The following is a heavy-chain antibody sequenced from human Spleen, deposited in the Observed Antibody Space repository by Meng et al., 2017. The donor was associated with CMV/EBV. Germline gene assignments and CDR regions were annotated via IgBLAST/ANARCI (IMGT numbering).Heavy chain of an antibody. CDR3: ARVQEHTSLGNYWFDP. V-gene: IGHV4-4*02. CDR2: IDHSGNS. Sequence: SETLSLTCAVSGASITTAKWWTWVRQPPGKGLEWVGEIDHSGNSNSNPSLESRLTLSLDTSKNHLSLTMTSVTADDTAIYYCARVQEHTSLGNYWFDPWGQGTLVTVSS. J-gene: IGHJ5*02. CDR1: GASITTAKW. D-gene: IGHD5-18*01.